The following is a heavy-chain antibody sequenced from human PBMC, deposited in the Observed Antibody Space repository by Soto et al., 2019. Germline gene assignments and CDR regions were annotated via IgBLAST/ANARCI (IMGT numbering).Heavy chain of an antibody. V-gene: IGHV1-3*01. CDR2: INAGNGNT. Sequence: ASVKVSCKASGYTFTSYAMHWVRQAPGQRLEWMGWINAGNGNTKYSQKFQGRVTITRDTSASTAYMELSSLRSEDTAVYYCARGRDCSGGSCYLNSFDPWGQGTLVTVSS. D-gene: IGHD2-15*01. CDR3: ARGRDCSGGSCYLNSFDP. CDR1: GYTFTSYA. J-gene: IGHJ5*02.